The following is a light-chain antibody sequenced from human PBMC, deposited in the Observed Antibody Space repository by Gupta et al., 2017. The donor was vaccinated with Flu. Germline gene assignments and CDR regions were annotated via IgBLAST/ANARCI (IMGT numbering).Light chain of an antibody. Sequence: KFVLTQPHSVSASPGKTVTLSCTRSSGSIATNYVQWYQQSPGSSPTTVIYEDNQRPSEVPVRFSGSIDSSSNSASLTSSGLKTEDEADYFCQSYDSVNRYVVFGGGTKLTVL. CDR2: EDN. CDR1: SGSIATNY. V-gene: IGLV6-57*01. J-gene: IGLJ2*01. CDR3: QSYDSVNRYVV.